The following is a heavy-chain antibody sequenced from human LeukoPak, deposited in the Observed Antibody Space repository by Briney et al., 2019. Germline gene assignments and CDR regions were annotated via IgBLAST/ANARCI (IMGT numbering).Heavy chain of an antibody. CDR3: ARGGYSGYGINWFDP. V-gene: IGHV4-34*01. Sequence: SETLSLTCAVYGGSFSGYYWSWIRQPPGKGLEWIGEINHSGSTNYNPSLKSRVTISVDTSKNQFSLKLSSVTAADTAVYYCARGGYSGYGINWFDPWGQGTLVTVSS. J-gene: IGHJ5*02. CDR2: INHSGST. D-gene: IGHD5-12*01. CDR1: GGSFSGYY.